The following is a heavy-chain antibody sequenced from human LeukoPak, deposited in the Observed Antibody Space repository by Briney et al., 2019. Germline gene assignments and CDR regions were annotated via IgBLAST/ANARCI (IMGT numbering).Heavy chain of an antibody. CDR3: ARLGYYDYICGSYRYTELDY. Sequence: ASVKVSCKASGYTFTSYDINWVRQATGQGLEWMGWMNPNSGNTGYAQKFQGRVTMTRNTSISTAYMELSSLRSEDTAVYYCARLGYYDYICGSYRYTELDYWGQGTLVTVSS. CDR2: MNPNSGNT. J-gene: IGHJ4*02. D-gene: IGHD3-16*02. V-gene: IGHV1-8*01. CDR1: GYTFTSYD.